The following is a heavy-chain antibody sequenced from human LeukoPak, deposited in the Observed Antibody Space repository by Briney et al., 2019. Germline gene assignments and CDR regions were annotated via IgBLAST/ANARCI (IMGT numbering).Heavy chain of an antibody. D-gene: IGHD2-2*02. Sequence: SETLSLTCTVSGGPISSYYWSWIRQPPGKGLEWIGEINHSGSTNYNPSLKSRVTISVDTSKNQFSLKLSSVTAADTAVYYCARALVVPAAIYYMDVWGKGTTVTVSS. V-gene: IGHV4-34*01. CDR3: ARALVVPAAIYYMDV. J-gene: IGHJ6*03. CDR1: GGPISSYY. CDR2: INHSGST.